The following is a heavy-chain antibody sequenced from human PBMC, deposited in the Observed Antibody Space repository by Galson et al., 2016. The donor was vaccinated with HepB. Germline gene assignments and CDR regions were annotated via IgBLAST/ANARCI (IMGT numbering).Heavy chain of an antibody. CDR3: ARVPYSSSRLFLSRVNAYYYYMDV. CDR2: ITGSGDNT. J-gene: IGHJ6*03. V-gene: IGHV3-23*01. D-gene: IGHD6-13*01. Sequence: SLRLSCAPSGFTFSSYGMSWVRQAPGKGLEWVSAITGSGDNTYYADSVKGRFTFSRDNSKNTLFPQMNSLRAEDTAVYYCARVPYSSSRLFLSRVNAYYYYMDVWGKGTTVTVSS. CDR1: GFTFSSYG.